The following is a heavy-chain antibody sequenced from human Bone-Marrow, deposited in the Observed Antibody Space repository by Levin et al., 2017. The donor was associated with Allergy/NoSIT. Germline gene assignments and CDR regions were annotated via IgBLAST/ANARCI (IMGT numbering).Heavy chain of an antibody. CDR1: GGSTNSYF. V-gene: IGHV4-59*01. Sequence: SQTLSLTCPVSGGSTNSYFWNWIRQSPGKGLEWLGYINYLGSTNYNPSLQSRVSISRGTSKNQFSLNLRSVTAADTAVYFCAKETDSTGYYGFDSWGQGTLVTVSS. J-gene: IGHJ4*02. CDR3: AKETDSTGYYGFDS. D-gene: IGHD3-22*01. CDR2: INYLGST.